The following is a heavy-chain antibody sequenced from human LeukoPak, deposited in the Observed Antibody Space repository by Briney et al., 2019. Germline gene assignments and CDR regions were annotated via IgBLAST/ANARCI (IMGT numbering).Heavy chain of an antibody. D-gene: IGHD2-15*01. CDR3: ARAPHTGGGPRRLDY. J-gene: IGHJ4*02. V-gene: IGHV1-46*01. CDR2: INPSGGST. CDR1: GYTFTSHY. Sequence: ASVKVSCKASGYTFTSHYMHWVRPAPGQGLEWMGIINPSGGSTSYAQKFQGRVTMTRDTSTSTVYMELSSLRSEDTAVYYCARAPHTGGGPRRLDYWGQGTLVTVSS.